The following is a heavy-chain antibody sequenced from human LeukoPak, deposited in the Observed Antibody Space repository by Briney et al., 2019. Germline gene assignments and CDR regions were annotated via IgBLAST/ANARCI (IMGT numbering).Heavy chain of an antibody. V-gene: IGHV3-72*01. J-gene: IGHJ4*02. CDR3: ATRSGSYGPGFDC. Sequence: PGGSLRLSCAASGFTFSDHYMDWVRQAPGKGLEWVGRTRNKANSYTTEYAASVKGRFTISRDDSKNSLYLQMNSLKTEDTAVYYCATRSGSYGPGFDCWGQGTLVTVSS. CDR1: GFTFSDHY. CDR2: TRNKANSYTT. D-gene: IGHD1-26*01.